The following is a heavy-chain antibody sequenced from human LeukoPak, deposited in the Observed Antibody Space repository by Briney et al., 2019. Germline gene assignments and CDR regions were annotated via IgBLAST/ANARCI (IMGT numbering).Heavy chain of an antibody. J-gene: IGHJ4*02. CDR1: GFTFTTYW. CDR2: IKNDGSEE. D-gene: IGHD6-13*01. Sequence: GGSLRLSCAASGFTFTTYWMSWVRQPPGKGLEWVANIKNDGSEEYYVDSVKGRFTISRDNAKNSLYLQMNSLRAKDTAVYYCASDGTAEGTLEDYWGQGTLVTVSS. CDR3: ASDGTAEGTLEDY. V-gene: IGHV3-7*01.